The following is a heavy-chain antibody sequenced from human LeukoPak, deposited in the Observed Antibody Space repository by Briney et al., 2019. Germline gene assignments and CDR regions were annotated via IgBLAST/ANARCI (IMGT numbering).Heavy chain of an antibody. D-gene: IGHD5-18*01. CDR3: AYDSYGPDAFDI. V-gene: IGHV3-21*01. Sequence: GGSLRLSCAASGFTFSSYSMNWVRQAPGKGLEWVSSISSSSSYIYYADSVKGRFTISRDNAKNSLYLQMNSLRAEDTAVYYCAYDSYGPDAFDIWGQGTMVTVSS. CDR2: ISSSSSYI. CDR1: GFTFSSYS. J-gene: IGHJ3*02.